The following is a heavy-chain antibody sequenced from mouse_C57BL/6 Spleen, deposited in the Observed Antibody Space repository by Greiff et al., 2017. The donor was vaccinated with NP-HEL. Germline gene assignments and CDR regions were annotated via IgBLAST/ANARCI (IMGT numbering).Heavy chain of an antibody. D-gene: IGHD3-2*02. V-gene: IGHV1-26*01. Sequence: EVQLQQSGPELVKPGASVKISCKASGYTFTDYYMNWVKQSHGKSLEWIGDINPNNGGTSYNQKFKGKATLTVDKSSSTAYMELRSLTSEDSAVYYCASSSGSFAYWGQGTLVTVSA. CDR3: ASSSGSFAY. CDR1: GYTFTDYY. J-gene: IGHJ3*01. CDR2: INPNNGGT.